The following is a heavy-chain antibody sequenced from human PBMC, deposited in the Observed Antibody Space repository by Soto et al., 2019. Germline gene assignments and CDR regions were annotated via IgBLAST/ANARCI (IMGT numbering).Heavy chain of an antibody. D-gene: IGHD1-26*01. CDR3: ARGGSLYWYFDP. J-gene: IGHJ2*01. V-gene: IGHV1-3*01. CDR1: GYTFTSYA. CDR2: INAGNGNT. Sequence: QVQLVQSGAEVKKPGASVKVSCKASGYTFTSYAMHWVRQAPGQRLEWMGWINAGNGNTKYSQNFQGRVTITRDTSASTAYMELSSLRSEDTAVYYCARGGSLYWYFDPWGRGTLVTVSS.